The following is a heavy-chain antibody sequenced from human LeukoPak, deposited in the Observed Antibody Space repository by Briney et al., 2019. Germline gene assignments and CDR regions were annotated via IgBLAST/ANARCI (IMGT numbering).Heavy chain of an antibody. CDR3: ARDLHPRY. J-gene: IGHJ4*02. CDR1: GGSISSYY. Sequence: PSETLSLTCTVSGGSISSYYWSWIRQPPGKGLEWIGYIYYSGSTNYNPSLKSRVTISVDTSKNQFSLKLSSVTAAGTAVYYCARDLHPRYWGQGTLVTVSS. V-gene: IGHV4-59*01. CDR2: IYYSGST.